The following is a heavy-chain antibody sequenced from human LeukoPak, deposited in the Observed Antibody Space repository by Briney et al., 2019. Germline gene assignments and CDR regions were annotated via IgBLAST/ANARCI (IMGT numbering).Heavy chain of an antibody. CDR2: INDRGTGT. CDR1: GFTFSSYA. D-gene: IGHD1-1*01. Sequence: GGSLRLSCAASGFTFSSYAMSWVRQAPGKGLEWVSTINDRGTGTYYADSVKGRFTISRDNSKNTLSLQMNSLRAEDTAVYYCAKGLKTTVGPYMGYHYYMDVWGKGTTVTVSS. V-gene: IGHV3-23*01. CDR3: AKGLKTTVGPYMGYHYYMDV. J-gene: IGHJ6*03.